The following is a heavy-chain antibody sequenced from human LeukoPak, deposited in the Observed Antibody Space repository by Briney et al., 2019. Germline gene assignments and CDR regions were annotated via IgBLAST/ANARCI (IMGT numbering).Heavy chain of an antibody. V-gene: IGHV3-74*01. CDR2: IKTDGSDT. CDR1: GFTFSSYW. D-gene: IGHD4-11*01. CDR3: ARGDYSSHTL. J-gene: IGHJ4*02. Sequence: GASVKVSCAASGFTFSSYWMHWVRQSPGKGLVWVSRIKTDGSDTYYADSVRGRFTISRDNAKNTLYLQMDSLRAEDTAVYFCARGDYSSHTLWGQGTLVTVSS.